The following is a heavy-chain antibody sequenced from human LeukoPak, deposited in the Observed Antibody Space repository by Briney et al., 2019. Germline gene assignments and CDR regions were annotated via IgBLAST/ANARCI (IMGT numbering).Heavy chain of an antibody. J-gene: IGHJ4*02. V-gene: IGHV3-23*01. CDR3: AKDIAQGYTFGSIEKDY. D-gene: IGHD5-18*01. CDR2: ISESGTGT. CDR1: GVTFSRYA. Sequence: GGSLRLSCAASGVTFSRYAMSWVRQAPGKGLEWVSAISESGTGTYYADSVKGRFTISRDNSKNTLSLQMNSLRAEDTAVYYCAKDIAQGYTFGSIEKDYWGQGTLVTVSS.